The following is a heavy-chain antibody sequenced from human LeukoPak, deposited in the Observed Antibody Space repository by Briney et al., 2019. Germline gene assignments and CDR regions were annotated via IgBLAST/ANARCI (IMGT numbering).Heavy chain of an antibody. J-gene: IGHJ4*02. CDR2: VSGSGNRT. V-gene: IGHV3-23*01. CDR3: AIHLGYNYGNFDY. D-gene: IGHD5-18*01. Sequence: GGSLRLSCAASGFPFNSYAMSWVRQAPGKGLQWVSAVSGSGNRTYYADSVKGRFSVFRDNSKNTLYLQMNILRAEDTAVYYCAIHLGYNYGNFDYWGQGTLVTVSS. CDR1: GFPFNSYA.